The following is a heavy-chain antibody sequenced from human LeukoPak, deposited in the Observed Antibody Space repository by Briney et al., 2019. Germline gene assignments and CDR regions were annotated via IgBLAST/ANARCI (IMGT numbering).Heavy chain of an antibody. V-gene: IGHV3-21*01. J-gene: IGHJ6*03. CDR1: GFTFSSYS. D-gene: IGHD3-22*01. CDR2: ISSSSSYI. Sequence: GGSLGLSCAASGFTFSSYSMNWVRQAPGKGLEWVSSISSSSSYIYYADSVKGRFTISRDNAKNSLYLQMNSLRAEDTAVYYCARGYDSSGYYYGFSFDYYYYYMDVWGKGTTVTVSS. CDR3: ARGYDSSGYYYGFSFDYYYYYMDV.